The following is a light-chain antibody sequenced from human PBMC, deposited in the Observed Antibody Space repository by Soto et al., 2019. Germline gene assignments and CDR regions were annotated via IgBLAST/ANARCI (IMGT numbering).Light chain of an antibody. CDR3: QQYNNWPLFT. Sequence: EIVMTQSPATLSVSPGERATLSCRASQSISSNLAWYQQKPGQAPSLLIYGASTRATGIPARFSGSGSGTEFNLTISSLQSEDFAVYYCQQYNNWPLFTFGPGTKVDIK. CDR1: QSISSN. CDR2: GAS. J-gene: IGKJ3*01. V-gene: IGKV3-15*01.